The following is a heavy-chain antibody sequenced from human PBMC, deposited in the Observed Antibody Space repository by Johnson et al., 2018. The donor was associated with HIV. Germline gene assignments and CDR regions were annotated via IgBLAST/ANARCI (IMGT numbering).Heavy chain of an antibody. CDR1: KLTFSNYA. CDR3: ARVRGYSYGAHAFDI. CDR2: IRGSDGAT. J-gene: IGHJ3*02. Sequence: VQLVESGGGLVQPGGSLRLSCAASKLTFSNYAMTWVRQAPGKGLEWVSSIRGSDGATYYAVSVKGRFTISPDNTKNTLYLDTNSLRPEDTAVYYCARVRGYSYGAHAFDIWGQGTMVTVSS. V-gene: IGHV3-23*04. D-gene: IGHD5-18*01.